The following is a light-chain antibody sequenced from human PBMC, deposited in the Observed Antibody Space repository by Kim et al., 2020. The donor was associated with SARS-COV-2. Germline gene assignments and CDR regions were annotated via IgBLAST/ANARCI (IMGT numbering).Light chain of an antibody. Sequence: SSELTQSPSVSVAPGKTARITCGGNNIGSKSVHWYQQKPGQAPVLVIYYDSDRPSGIPERFSGSNSGNTATLTISRVEAGDEADYYCQVWDSSNDHRVFG. V-gene: IGLV3-21*04. J-gene: IGLJ2*01. CDR3: QVWDSSNDHRV. CDR1: NIGSKS. CDR2: YDS.